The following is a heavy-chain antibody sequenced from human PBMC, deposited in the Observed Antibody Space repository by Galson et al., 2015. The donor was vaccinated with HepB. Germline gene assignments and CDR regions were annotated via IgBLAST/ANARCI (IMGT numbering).Heavy chain of an antibody. J-gene: IGHJ3*02. D-gene: IGHD3-22*01. CDR3: AREGITMIVEAGLVHHDAFDI. CDR1: GYTFTSYY. CDR2: INPSGGST. Sequence: SVKVSCKASGYTFTSYYMHWVRQAPGQGLEWMGIINPSGGSTSYAQKFQGRVTMTRDTSTSTVYMELSSLRSEDTAVYYCAREGITMIVEAGLVHHDAFDIWGQGTMVTVSS. V-gene: IGHV1-46*03.